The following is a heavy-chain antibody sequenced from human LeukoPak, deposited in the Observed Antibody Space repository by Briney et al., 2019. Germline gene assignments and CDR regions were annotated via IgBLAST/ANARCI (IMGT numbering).Heavy chain of an antibody. J-gene: IGHJ4*02. CDR2: IREDGTEK. CDR3: TRDSPPDY. CDR1: GFTFSGAW. V-gene: IGHV3-7*01. Sequence: GGSLRLSCTASGFTFSGAWMTWVRQAPGKGLEWVANIREDGTEKNYVDSVKGRFTISRDNAKNSLYLQMNSLRAEDTGIYYCTRDSPPDYWGQGTLVTVSS.